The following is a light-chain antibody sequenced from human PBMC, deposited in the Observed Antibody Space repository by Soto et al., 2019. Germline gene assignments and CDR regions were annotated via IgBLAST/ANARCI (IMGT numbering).Light chain of an antibody. Sequence: DIQMTQSPSSLSASVGVRVTITCRASQSISSYLNWYQQKPGKAPKLLIYAASSLQSGVPSRFSGSGSGTDFTLTISSLQPEDFATYYCQQSYSLFTFGPGTKVDTK. J-gene: IGKJ3*01. V-gene: IGKV1-39*01. CDR1: QSISSY. CDR2: AAS. CDR3: QQSYSLFT.